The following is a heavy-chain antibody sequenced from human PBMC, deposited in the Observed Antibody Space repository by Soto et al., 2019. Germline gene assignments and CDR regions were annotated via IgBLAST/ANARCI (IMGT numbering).Heavy chain of an antibody. CDR2: ISRSSSDI. D-gene: IGHD2-2*03. CDR1: GFTFSDYS. CDR3: ATVGYCSSTSCQTRYYYYGMDV. J-gene: IGHJ6*02. V-gene: IGHV3-11*01. Sequence: GGSLRLSCAASGFTFSDYSMNWVRQAPGKGLEWVSYISRSSSDIYYADSVKGRFTISRDNAKNSLFLQMNSLRAEDTAVYYCATVGYCSSTSCQTRYYYYGMDVWGQGTTVTVSS.